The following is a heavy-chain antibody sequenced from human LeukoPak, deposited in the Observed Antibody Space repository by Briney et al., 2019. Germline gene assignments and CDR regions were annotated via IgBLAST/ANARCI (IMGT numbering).Heavy chain of an antibody. CDR1: GYTFTVFY. V-gene: IGHV1-2*02. D-gene: IGHD6-19*01. CDR2: INPNIGGT. Sequence: ASVRVSCEASGYTFTVFYMQWVRPGPGQGVERMGWINPNIGGTNYAQRFLARFTMTRDTSISTAYMELSRLTSDDTAVYYCAREPPRITVAGTPDYWGQGTLVTVSS. CDR3: AREPPRITVAGTPDY. J-gene: IGHJ4*02.